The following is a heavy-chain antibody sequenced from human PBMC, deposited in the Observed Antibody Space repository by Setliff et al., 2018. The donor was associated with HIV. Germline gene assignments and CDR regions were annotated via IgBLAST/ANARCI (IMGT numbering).Heavy chain of an antibody. CDR2: IRPKGKSSTT. J-gene: IGHJ4*02. V-gene: IGHV3-72*01. D-gene: IGHD4-17*01. Sequence: GGSLRLSCAASGFTLSDHYMDWVRQAPGKGPEWFGRIRPKGKSSTTDYAAPVKGRFTISRDDSKTTLYLQMSSLKTEDTAVYYCTTDLGTRYGTPVYWGQGTLVTVSS. CDR3: TTDLGTRYGTPVY. CDR1: GFTLSDHY.